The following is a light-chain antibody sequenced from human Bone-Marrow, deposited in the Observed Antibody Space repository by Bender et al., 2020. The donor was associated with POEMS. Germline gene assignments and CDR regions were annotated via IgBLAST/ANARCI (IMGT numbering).Light chain of an antibody. J-gene: IGLJ3*02. CDR3: LTWGPGIRV. CDR2: VNKDGSH. CDR1: SGHSTYA. V-gene: IGLV4-69*01. Sequence: QLVMTQSPSASASLGASVTITCTLSSGHSTYAISWHQQQPGNGPRFLMNVNKDGSHTKGDGIPDRFSGSRSGAECHLTISSLQSEDEADYYCLTWGPGIRVFGGGTKLIVL.